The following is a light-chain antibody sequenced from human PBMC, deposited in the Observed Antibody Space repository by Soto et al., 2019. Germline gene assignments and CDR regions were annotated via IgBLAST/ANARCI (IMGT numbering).Light chain of an antibody. V-gene: IGLV2-11*01. J-gene: IGLJ1*01. CDR3: CSYVGSYSYV. CDR1: SSDVGGYNS. CDR2: DVI. Sequence: QSVLTQPRSVSGSPGHSVTVSCIGTSSDVGGYNSVSWYQEHPGKAPKLMIYDVIKRPSGVPDRFSGSKSGNTASLTISGLLAEDEADYYCCSYVGSYSYVFGTGTKVTVL.